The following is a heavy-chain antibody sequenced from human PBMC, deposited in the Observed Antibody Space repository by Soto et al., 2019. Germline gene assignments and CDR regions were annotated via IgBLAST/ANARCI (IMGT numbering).Heavy chain of an antibody. V-gene: IGHV4-59*01. CDR2: IFHSGST. D-gene: IGHD5-18*01. J-gene: IGHJ4*02. Sequence: XETLCLTCNVAGGSISGYYWSWIRQAPGKGLQWIGYIFHSGSTSYNPSLRSRVTISVDTSKNQFSLKVNSVTAADTAVYYCAKVRGYASGWRYFDYWGQGTLVTVSS. CDR1: GGSISGYY. CDR3: AKVRGYASGWRYFDY.